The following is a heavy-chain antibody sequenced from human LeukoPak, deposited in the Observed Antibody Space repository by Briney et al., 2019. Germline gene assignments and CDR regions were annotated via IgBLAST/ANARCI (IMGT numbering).Heavy chain of an antibody. J-gene: IGHJ4*02. CDR3: AKGPRAYYYGSGTYSKESYLDY. CDR1: GFTFSSYG. CDR2: IRYDGSNK. D-gene: IGHD3-10*01. Sequence: GGSLRLSCAASGFTFSSYGMHWVRQAPGKGLEWVAFIRYDGSNKYYADSVKGRFTISRDNSKNTLYLQMNSLRAEDTAVYYCAKGPRAYYYGSGTYSKESYLDYWGQGTLVTVSS. V-gene: IGHV3-30*02.